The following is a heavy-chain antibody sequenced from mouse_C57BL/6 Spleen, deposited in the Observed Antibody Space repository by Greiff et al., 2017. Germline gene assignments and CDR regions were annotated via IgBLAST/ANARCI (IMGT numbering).Heavy chain of an antibody. V-gene: IGHV5-17*01. CDR1: GFTFSDYG. CDR3: ARDYYYYAMDY. J-gene: IGHJ4*01. CDR2: ISSGGSTI. D-gene: IGHD1-1*01. Sequence: EVQLVESGGGLVKPGGSLKLSCAASGFTFSDYGMHWVRQAPEKGLEWVAYISSGGSTIYYADTVKGRFTISRDNAKNTLFLQMTSLRSEDTAMYYCARDYYYYAMDYWGQGTSVTVSS.